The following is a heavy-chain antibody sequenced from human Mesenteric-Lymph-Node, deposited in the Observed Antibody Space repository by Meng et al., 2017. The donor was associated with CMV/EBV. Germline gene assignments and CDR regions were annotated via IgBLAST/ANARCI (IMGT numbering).Heavy chain of an antibody. CDR1: GYTFTAYY. J-gene: IGHJ4*02. Sequence: ASVKVSCKTSGYTFTAYYMHWVRQAPGQGLEWMGWIDPNSGGTNYAQKFQGRVTMTRDTSISTGYMDLIRLISDDTAVYYCARFVFEGALYFDYWGQGTLVTVSS. CDR3: ARFVFEGALYFDY. V-gene: IGHV1-2*02. CDR2: IDPNSGGT. D-gene: IGHD2-21*01.